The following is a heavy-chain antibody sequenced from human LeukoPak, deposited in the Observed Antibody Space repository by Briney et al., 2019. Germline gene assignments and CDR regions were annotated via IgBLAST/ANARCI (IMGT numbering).Heavy chain of an antibody. CDR3: AKVLITIFGVVRYDAFDI. D-gene: IGHD3-3*01. V-gene: IGHV3-23*01. J-gene: IGHJ3*02. CDR1: GFTFSSYA. Sequence: GGSLRLSCAASGFTFSSYAMSWVRQAPGKGLEWVSAISDDGGSTYYADSVKGRFTISRDNSKNTLYLQINSLRAEDTAVYYCAKVLITIFGVVRYDAFDICGQGTMVTVSS. CDR2: ISDDGGST.